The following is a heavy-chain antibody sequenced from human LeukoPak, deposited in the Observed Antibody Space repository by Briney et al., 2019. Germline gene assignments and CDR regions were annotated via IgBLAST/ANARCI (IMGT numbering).Heavy chain of an antibody. V-gene: IGHV1-2*02. D-gene: IGHD6-19*01. Sequence: ASVTDSSKDSGYTFTAYYMHWVCQAPGQGLEWMGWINPNSGGTNYAQKFQGRVTMTRDTSISTAYMELSRLRSDDTAVYYCARVSFGIAVAGADYWGQGTLVTVSS. CDR2: INPNSGGT. J-gene: IGHJ4*02. CDR3: ARVSFGIAVAGADY. CDR1: GYTFTAYY.